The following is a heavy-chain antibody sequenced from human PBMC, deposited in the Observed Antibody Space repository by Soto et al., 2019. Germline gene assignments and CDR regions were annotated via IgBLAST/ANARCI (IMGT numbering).Heavy chain of an antibody. J-gene: IGHJ4*02. CDR1: GGSFSGYY. CDR2: INHSGST. V-gene: IGHV4-34*01. Sequence: QVQLQQWGAGLLKPSETLSLTCAVYGGSFSGYYWSWIRQPPGKGLEWIGEINHSGSTNYNPSLKSRVTISVDTSKNQCSLKLSSVTAEDTAVYYCARYQTTYDCEGARCACAKLDYWGQGTLVTVSS. CDR3: ARYQTTYDCEGARCACAKLDY. D-gene: IGHD2-21*01.